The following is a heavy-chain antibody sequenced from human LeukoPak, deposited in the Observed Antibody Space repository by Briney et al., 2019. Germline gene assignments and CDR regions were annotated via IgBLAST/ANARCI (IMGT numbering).Heavy chain of an antibody. Sequence: SETLSLTCTVSGGSICSSSYYWGWNRQPPGKGLEWIGSIYYSGSTYYNPSLKSRVTISVDTSKNQFSLKLSSVTAANTAVYYGATQYSSSSYWGQGTLVTASS. CDR2: IYYSGST. CDR3: ATQYSSSSY. D-gene: IGHD6-6*01. CDR1: GGSICSSSYY. J-gene: IGHJ4*02. V-gene: IGHV4-39*07.